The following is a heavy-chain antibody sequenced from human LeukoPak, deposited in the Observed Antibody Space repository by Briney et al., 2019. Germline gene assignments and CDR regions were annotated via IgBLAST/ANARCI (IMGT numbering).Heavy chain of an antibody. CDR3: ARVPVSGRYYFDY. Sequence: SETLSLTCTVSGGSISSGGYYWSWIRQHPGKGLEWIGYIYYSGSTYYNPSLKSRVTISVGTSKNQFSLKLSSVTAADTAVYYCARVPVSGRYYFDYWGQGTLVTVSS. D-gene: IGHD3-10*01. J-gene: IGHJ4*02. CDR1: GGSISSGGYY. V-gene: IGHV4-31*03. CDR2: IYYSGST.